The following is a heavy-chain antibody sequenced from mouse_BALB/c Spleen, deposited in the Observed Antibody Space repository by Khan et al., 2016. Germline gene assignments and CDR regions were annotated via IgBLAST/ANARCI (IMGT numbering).Heavy chain of an antibody. Sequence: EVQLQESGPSLVKPSQTLYLTCSVTGDSITSGYWNWLRKFPGNKLEYMGYINYSGSTYYNPSLKSRISITRDTSKNQYYLQLNSVTSEDTAKYYCVSYLLNYFDYWGQGTTLTVSS. D-gene: IGHD2-1*01. CDR1: GDSITSGY. V-gene: IGHV3-8*02. CDR2: INYSGST. CDR3: VSYLLNYFDY. J-gene: IGHJ2*01.